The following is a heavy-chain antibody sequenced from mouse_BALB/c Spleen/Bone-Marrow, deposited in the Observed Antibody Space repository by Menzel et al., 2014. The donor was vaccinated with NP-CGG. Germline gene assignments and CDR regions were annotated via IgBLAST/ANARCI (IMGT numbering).Heavy chain of an antibody. CDR2: INPSNGGA. D-gene: IGHD2-2*01. V-gene: IGHV1S16*01. CDR3: TTSRGYNWFAY. J-gene: IGHJ3*01. CDR1: GYTFTSYY. Sequence: VKLQESGAELVKPGASVKLSCKASGYTFTSYYMYWVKPRPGQGLEWIGEINPSNGGADFNEKFKIKTTLTVDKSSSTAYMQLSSLTSEDSAVYYCTTSRGYNWFAYWGQGTLVTVSA.